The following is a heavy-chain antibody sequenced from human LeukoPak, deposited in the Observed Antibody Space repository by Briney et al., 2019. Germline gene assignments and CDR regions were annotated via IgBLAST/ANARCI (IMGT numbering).Heavy chain of an antibody. CDR2: IYTSGST. CDR1: GGSISSYY. CDR3: ARAGGHYYYYYYGMDV. V-gene: IGHV4-4*07. J-gene: IGHJ6*02. Sequence: SETLSLTCTVSGGSISSYYWSWIRQPAGKGLEWIGRIYTSGSTNYNPSLKSRVTTSVDTSKNQFSLKLSSVTAADTAVYYCARAGGHYYYYYYGMDVWGQGTTVTVSS. D-gene: IGHD1-26*01.